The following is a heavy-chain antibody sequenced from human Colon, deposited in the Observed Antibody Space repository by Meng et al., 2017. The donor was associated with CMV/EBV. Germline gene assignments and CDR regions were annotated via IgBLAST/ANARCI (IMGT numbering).Heavy chain of an antibody. CDR1: GFTFNRYS. CDR2: INGVGDIT. CDR3: ATDRAYCGSFSCSPNYFDG. Sequence: GESLKISCAASGFTFNRYSMSWVRQAPGKGLEWVSGINGVGDITYYADSVKGRFTISRDNSKNTLYLRMIDLRAEDTAMYYCATDRAYCGSFSCSPNYFDGWGQGNLVTVSS. J-gene: IGHJ4*02. D-gene: IGHD2-21*01. V-gene: IGHV3-23*01.